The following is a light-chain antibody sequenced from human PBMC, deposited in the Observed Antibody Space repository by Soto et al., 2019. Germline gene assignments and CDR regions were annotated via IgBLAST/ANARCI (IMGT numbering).Light chain of an antibody. CDR1: QTISSW. J-gene: IGKJ5*01. CDR3: QQYNSYSRRT. V-gene: IGKV1-5*03. CDR2: KAS. Sequence: DIQMTQSPSTLSGSVGDRVTITCRASQTISSWLAWYQQKPGKAPKLLIYKASSLESGVPSRFSGSGSGTEFTLTISSLQPDDFATYYCQQYNSYSRRTFGQGTRLEI.